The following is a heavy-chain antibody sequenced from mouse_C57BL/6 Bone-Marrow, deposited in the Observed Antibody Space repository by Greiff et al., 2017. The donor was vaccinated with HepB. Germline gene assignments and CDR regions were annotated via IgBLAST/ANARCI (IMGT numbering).Heavy chain of an antibody. V-gene: IGHV1-61*01. CDR3: ARRGNYEAMDY. CDR2: IYPSDSET. CDR1: GYTFTSYW. D-gene: IGHD2-1*01. Sequence: QVHVKQPGAELVRPGSSVKLSCKASGYTFTSYWMDWVKQRPGQGLEWIGNIYPSDSETHYNQKFKDKATLTVDKSSSTAYMQLSSLTSEDSAVYYCARRGNYEAMDYWGQGTSVTVSS. J-gene: IGHJ4*01.